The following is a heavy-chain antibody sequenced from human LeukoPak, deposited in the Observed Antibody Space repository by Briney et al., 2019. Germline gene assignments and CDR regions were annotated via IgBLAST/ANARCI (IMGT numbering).Heavy chain of an antibody. Sequence: PGGSLRLSCAASGFTFSSYGMHWVRQAPGKGLEWVSVISYDGSTKYYADSVQGRFTISRDNSKNTLYLQMSSLRAEDTAVYYCAKVPSKMTTGTFDSWGRGTLVTVSS. CDR3: AKVPSKMTTGTFDS. J-gene: IGHJ4*02. CDR1: GFTFSSYG. CDR2: ISYDGSTK. D-gene: IGHD4-11*01. V-gene: IGHV3-30*18.